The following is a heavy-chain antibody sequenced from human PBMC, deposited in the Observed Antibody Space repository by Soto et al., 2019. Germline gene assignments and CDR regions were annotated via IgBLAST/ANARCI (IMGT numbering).Heavy chain of an antibody. CDR2: ISNDGGNE. V-gene: IGHV3-30-3*01. CDR3: ARAAPGMDV. CDR1: GFTLSDFA. Sequence: QVQLVESGGGVVQPGRSLRLSCAASGFTLSDFAMHWARQAPGKGLEWVALISNDGGNEHYGDSVKGRFTISRDNSKHMLEPKVARLRVEDRACFYCARAAPGMDVWGQGTTVTVSS. J-gene: IGHJ6*02.